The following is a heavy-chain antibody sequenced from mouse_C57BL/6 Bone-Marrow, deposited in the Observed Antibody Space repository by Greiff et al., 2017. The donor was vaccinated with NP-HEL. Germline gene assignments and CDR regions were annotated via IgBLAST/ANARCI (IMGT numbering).Heavy chain of an antibody. Sequence: QVQLQQPDAELVKPGASVKISCKVSGYTFTDHTIHWMKQRPEQGLEWIGYIYPRDGSTKYNEKFKGKATLTADKSSSTAYMQLNSLTSEDSAVYFCAIHYDHDEGVMDYWGQGTSVTVSS. CDR2: IYPRDGST. CDR1: GYTFTDHT. CDR3: AIHYDHDEGVMDY. J-gene: IGHJ4*01. D-gene: IGHD2-4*01. V-gene: IGHV1-78*01.